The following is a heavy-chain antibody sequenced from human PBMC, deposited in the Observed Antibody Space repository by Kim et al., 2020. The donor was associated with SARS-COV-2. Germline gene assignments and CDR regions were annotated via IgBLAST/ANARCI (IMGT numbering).Heavy chain of an antibody. J-gene: IGHJ4*02. V-gene: IGHV3-64*01. CDR2: ISNNGGDT. D-gene: IGHD3-16*01. Sequence: GGSLRLSCAASGFTFNIFFMHWVRQAPGKGLEYVSFISNNGGDTNYANSVKGKFTISIDNSRNTLFLQMGDLRADDMAVYYCARERGGYYFDYWGQGTLVTVSS. CDR3: ARERGGYYFDY. CDR1: GFTFNIFF.